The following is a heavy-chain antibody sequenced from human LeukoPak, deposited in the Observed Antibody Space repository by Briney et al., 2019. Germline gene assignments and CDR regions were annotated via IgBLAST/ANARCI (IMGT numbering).Heavy chain of an antibody. CDR2: TYYSGST. D-gene: IGHD3-22*01. Sequence: SETLSLTCTVSGGSIYSYYWSWIRQFPGKGLEWIGSTYYSGSTNYNTSLKSRVTISVDTSKNQISLKLSSVTAADTAVYYCVADSGYWRTEHWGQGTLVTVSS. CDR1: GGSIYSYY. CDR3: VADSGYWRTEH. V-gene: IGHV4-59*12. J-gene: IGHJ1*01.